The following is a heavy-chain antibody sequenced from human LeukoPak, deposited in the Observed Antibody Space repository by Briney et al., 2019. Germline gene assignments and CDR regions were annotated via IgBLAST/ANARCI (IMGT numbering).Heavy chain of an antibody. CDR1: GSTFSSYA. D-gene: IGHD5-18*01. J-gene: IGHJ4*02. CDR3: AKDSRYSSVRASTDY. CDR2: ISGSGGST. Sequence: PGGSLRLSCAASGSTFSSYAMSWVRQAPGKGLEWVSAISGSGGSTYYADSVKGRFTISRDNSKNTLYLQMNSLRAEDTAVYYCAKDSRYSSVRASTDYWGQGTLVTVSS. V-gene: IGHV3-23*01.